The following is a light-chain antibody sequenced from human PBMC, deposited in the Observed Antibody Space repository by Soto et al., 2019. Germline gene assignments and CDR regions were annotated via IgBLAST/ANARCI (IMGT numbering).Light chain of an antibody. CDR2: EVT. J-gene: IGLJ2*01. CDR1: TRDVGAYNY. V-gene: IGLV2-8*01. Sequence: QSALTQPPSASGSPGQSVTISCTGTTRDVGAYNYVSWYQQYPGKAPKLMIYEVTKRPSGVPYRFSGSKSGNTASLTVSGLQAEDEADYYCSSYAGSNNLVFGGGTKLTV. CDR3: SSYAGSNNLV.